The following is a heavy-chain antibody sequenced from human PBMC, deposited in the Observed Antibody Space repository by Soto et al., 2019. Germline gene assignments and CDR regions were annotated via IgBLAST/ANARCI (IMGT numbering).Heavy chain of an antibody. Sequence: ASETLSLTCTVSGGSISSYYWSWIRQPPGKGLEWIGYIYYSGSTNYNPSLKSRVTISVDTSKNQFSLKLSSVTAADTAVYYCAREGALYGMDVWGQGTTVTVSS. CDR2: IYYSGST. J-gene: IGHJ6*02. CDR3: AREGALYGMDV. CDR1: GGSISSYY. V-gene: IGHV4-59*01.